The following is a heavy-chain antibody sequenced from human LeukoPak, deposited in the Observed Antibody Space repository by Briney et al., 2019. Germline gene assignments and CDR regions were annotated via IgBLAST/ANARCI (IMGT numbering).Heavy chain of an antibody. D-gene: IGHD5-24*01. CDR1: GFTFSSYA. CDR3: ARDRRTEMATTI. V-gene: IGHV3-30-3*01. CDR2: ISYDGSNK. Sequence: GGSLRLSCAASGFTFSSYAMHWVRQAPGKGLEWVAVISYDGSNKYYADSVKGRFTISRDNSKNTLYLQMNSLRAEDTAVYYCARDRRTEMATTIWGQGTMVTVSS. J-gene: IGHJ3*02.